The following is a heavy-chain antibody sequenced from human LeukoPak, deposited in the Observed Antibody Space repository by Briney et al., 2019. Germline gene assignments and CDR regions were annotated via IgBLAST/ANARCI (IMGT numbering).Heavy chain of an antibody. V-gene: IGHV1-18*04. CDR3: ARDRAYYYDSSAPPIRFDP. CDR2: ISAYNGNT. J-gene: IGHJ5*02. D-gene: IGHD3-22*01. CDR1: GYTFTGYY. Sequence: ASVKVSCKASGYTFTGYYMHWVRQAPGQGLEWMGWISAYNGNTNYAQKLQGRVTMTTDTSTSTAYMELRSLRSDDTAVYYCARDRAYYYDSSAPPIRFDPWGQGTLVTVSS.